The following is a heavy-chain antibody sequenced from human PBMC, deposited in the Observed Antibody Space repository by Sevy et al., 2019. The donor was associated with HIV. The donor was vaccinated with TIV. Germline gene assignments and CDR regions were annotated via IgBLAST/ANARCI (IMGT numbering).Heavy chain of an antibody. CDR2: IGYDGSNK. CDR1: GFAPSTYG. J-gene: IGHJ4*02. CDR3: ARDPRMYGDYLLAYFDY. Sequence: GGSLRLSCAASGFAPSTYGMHWVRQAPGKGLEGVAVIGYDGSNKYYADSVKGRFSISRDKSRNTLFLQMDSLRAEDTAVYYCARDPRMYGDYLLAYFDYWGQGTLVTVSS. V-gene: IGHV3-33*01. D-gene: IGHD2-8*01.